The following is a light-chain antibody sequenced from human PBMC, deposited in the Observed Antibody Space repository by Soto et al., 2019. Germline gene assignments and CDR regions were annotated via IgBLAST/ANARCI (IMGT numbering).Light chain of an antibody. CDR2: GAS. CDR1: QSISSY. J-gene: IGKJ5*01. CDR3: QQYDNWPPT. Sequence: DIQMTQSPSSLSASVGDRVTITCRASQSISSYLNWYQQKPGKAPKLLIYGASTRATDIPARFSGSGSGTEFTLTISSLQSEDFAVYYCQQYDNWPPTFGQGTRLEIK. V-gene: IGKV1-39*01.